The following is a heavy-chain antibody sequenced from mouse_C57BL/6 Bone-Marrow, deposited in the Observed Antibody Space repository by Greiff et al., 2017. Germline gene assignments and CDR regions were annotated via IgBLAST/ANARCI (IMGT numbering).Heavy chain of an antibody. CDR1: GFTFSDYY. CDR3: ARLLQGMDY. J-gene: IGHJ4*01. D-gene: IGHD1-1*01. V-gene: IGHV5-16*01. Sequence: EVMLVESEGGLVQPGSSMKLSCTASGFTFSDYYMAWVRQVPEKGLEWVANINYDGSSTYYLDTLKSRFIISRDNAKNILYLQMSSLKSEDTATYYCARLLQGMDYWGQGTSVTVSS. CDR2: INYDGSST.